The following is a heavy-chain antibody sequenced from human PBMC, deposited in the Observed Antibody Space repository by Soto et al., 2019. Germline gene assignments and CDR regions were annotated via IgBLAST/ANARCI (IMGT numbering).Heavy chain of an antibody. J-gene: IGHJ4*02. V-gene: IGHV4-34*01. CDR2: VTYSGST. Sequence: QVQLQQWGAGLLKPSETLSLTCAVFGESVRDYFWSWIRQPPGKGLEWIGEVTYSGSTNYNPSLKSRVTMSVDTSENRFSLQLRSVTAADAAVDYCARGLPANYWGQGTLVTVSS. CDR1: GESVRDYF. CDR3: ARGLPANY.